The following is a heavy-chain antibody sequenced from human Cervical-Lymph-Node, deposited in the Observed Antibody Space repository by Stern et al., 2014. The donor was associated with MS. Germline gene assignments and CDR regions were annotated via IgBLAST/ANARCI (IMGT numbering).Heavy chain of an antibody. CDR2: IYDSGST. CDR1: GGSISSYY. CDR3: ARGATQAFDP. V-gene: IGHV4-59*01. Sequence: QGQLVQSGPGLVKPSGTLSLACTVSGGSISSYYWSWIRQPQGKGLEWIGYIYDSGSTNDNPSLKSRVTISVDTSKNQCSLKLSSVTAADTAVYYCARGATQAFDPWGQGTLVTVSS. J-gene: IGHJ5*02.